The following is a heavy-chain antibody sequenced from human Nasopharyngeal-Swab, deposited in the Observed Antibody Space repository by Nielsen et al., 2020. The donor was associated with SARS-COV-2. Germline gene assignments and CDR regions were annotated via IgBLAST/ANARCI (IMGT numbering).Heavy chain of an antibody. CDR3: GSMFAAA. CDR2: ISVSDGNT. V-gene: IGHV3-23*01. Sequence: GESLKISCAASGLTFSTYGWNWVRQAPGKGLEWVSTISVSDGNTHYADSVKGRFTISRDNSKNTLYLQMNSLRAEDTAIYYCGSMFAAAWGQGALVTVSS. J-gene: IGHJ1*01. D-gene: IGHD6-13*01. CDR1: GLTFSTYG.